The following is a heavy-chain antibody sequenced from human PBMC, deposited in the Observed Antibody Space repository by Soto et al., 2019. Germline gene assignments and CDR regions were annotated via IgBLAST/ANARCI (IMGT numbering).Heavy chain of an antibody. Sequence: EVQLVESGGGVVQPGGSLRLSCAASGFPFRSFWMHWVRQAPGKGLVWVARIHSDGSATTYADSVKGRFTISRDNTKNTGSLQMNSPRVEEKAVYDCARGGAGCFDYWGQGALVTVSS. CDR2: IHSDGSAT. D-gene: IGHD3-10*01. CDR1: GFPFRSFW. J-gene: IGHJ4*02. V-gene: IGHV3-74*01. CDR3: ARGGAGCFDY.